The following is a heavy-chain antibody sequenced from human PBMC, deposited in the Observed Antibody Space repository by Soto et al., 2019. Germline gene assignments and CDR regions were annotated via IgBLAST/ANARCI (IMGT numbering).Heavy chain of an antibody. CDR2: IYLSGST. J-gene: IGHJ5*02. CDR1: GGSISSGGYS. D-gene: IGHD4-17*01. CDR3: ARFYGDYRNWFDP. Sequence: QLQLQESGSGLVKPSQTLSLTCAVSGGSISSGGYSWSWIRQPPGKGLEWIGYIYLSGSTYYNPSLKSRVIISVDKSKNQFSLTLSSVTAADTAVYYCARFYGDYRNWFDPWGQGTLVIVSS. V-gene: IGHV4-30-2*01.